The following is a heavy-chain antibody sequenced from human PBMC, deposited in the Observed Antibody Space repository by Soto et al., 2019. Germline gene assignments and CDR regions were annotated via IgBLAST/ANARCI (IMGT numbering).Heavy chain of an antibody. J-gene: IGHJ4*02. CDR2: INPTFGDT. CDR3: ARGAHGISVPLFDF. Sequence: QVQLVQSGAEVRKPGASVKVSCKASGYTFSRHYMHWVRQAPGQGLEWMGIINPTFGDTTYAEKLQGRVGVTSDTSTVTVYIELSTLRSEDTAVYYCARGAHGISVPLFDFWGQGTLVTVSS. V-gene: IGHV1-46*01. D-gene: IGHD6-19*01. CDR1: GYTFSRHY.